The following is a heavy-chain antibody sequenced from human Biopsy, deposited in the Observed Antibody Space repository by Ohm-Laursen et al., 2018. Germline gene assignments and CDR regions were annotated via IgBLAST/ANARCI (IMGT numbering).Heavy chain of an antibody. CDR1: GGSISSYY. J-gene: IGHJ3*02. Sequence: GTLSLTCTVSGGSISSYYWSWIRQPPGKGLEWIGYIYYTGSTNYNPSLKSRVTISVDTSMNHLSLRLTFVTAADTAVYYCAKHGSGWTGNDAFHIWGQGTMVTVSS. CDR3: AKHGSGWTGNDAFHI. D-gene: IGHD6-19*01. V-gene: IGHV4-59*08. CDR2: IYYTGST.